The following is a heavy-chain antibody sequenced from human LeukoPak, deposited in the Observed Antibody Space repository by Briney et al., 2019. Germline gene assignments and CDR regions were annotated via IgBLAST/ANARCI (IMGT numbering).Heavy chain of an antibody. CDR2: INPNSGGT. Sequence: ASVKVSCKASGYTFTGYYMHWVRQAPGQGLGWMGRINPNSGGTNYAQKFQGRVTMTRDTSISTAYMELSRLRSDDTAVYYCARGHTAMVDFDYWGQGTLVTVSS. CDR3: ARGHTAMVDFDY. D-gene: IGHD5-18*01. V-gene: IGHV1-2*06. CDR1: GYTFTGYY. J-gene: IGHJ4*02.